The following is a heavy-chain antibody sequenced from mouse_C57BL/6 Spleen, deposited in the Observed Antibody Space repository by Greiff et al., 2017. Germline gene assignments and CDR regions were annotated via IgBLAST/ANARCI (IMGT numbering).Heavy chain of an antibody. CDR2: IRNKANGYTT. V-gene: IGHV7-3*01. CDR3: ARFPYYYGSSYNYFDY. D-gene: IGHD1-1*01. Sequence: EVMLVESGGGLVQPGGSLSLSCVASGFTFTDYYMSWVRQPPGKALEWLGFIRNKANGYTTEYSASVKGRFTISRDNSQSILYLQMNALRAEDSATYYCARFPYYYGSSYNYFDYWGQGTTLTVSA. CDR1: GFTFTDYY. J-gene: IGHJ2*01.